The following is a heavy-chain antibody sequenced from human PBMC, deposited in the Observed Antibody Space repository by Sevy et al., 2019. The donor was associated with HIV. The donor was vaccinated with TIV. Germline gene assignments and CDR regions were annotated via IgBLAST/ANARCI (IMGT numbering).Heavy chain of an antibody. CDR1: GFTFSSYW. CDR2: INQDGSEK. CDR3: ARDSKADYNYGLDEMMAY. Sequence: GGSLRLSCAASGFTFSSYWMSWVRQAPGKGLEWVANINQDGSEKQYGDSVKGRVTISRDSSKNSLFLQVHSLRVEDTAVYYCARDSKADYNYGLDEMMAYWGRGTLVTVSS. D-gene: IGHD3-16*01. J-gene: IGHJ4*02. V-gene: IGHV3-7*01.